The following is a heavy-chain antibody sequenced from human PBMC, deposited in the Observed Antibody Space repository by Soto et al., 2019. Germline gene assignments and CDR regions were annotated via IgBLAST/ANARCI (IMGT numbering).Heavy chain of an antibody. J-gene: IGHJ4*02. Sequence: GGSLRLSCAASGFTFSSYAMHWVRQAPGKGLEYVSAISSNGGSTYYANSVKGRFTTSRDNSKNTLYLQMGSLRAEDMAVYYCARGRSGYEFDYWGKGPLVTVSS. D-gene: IGHD5-12*01. CDR3: ARGRSGYEFDY. CDR2: ISSNGGST. CDR1: GFTFSSYA. V-gene: IGHV3-64*01.